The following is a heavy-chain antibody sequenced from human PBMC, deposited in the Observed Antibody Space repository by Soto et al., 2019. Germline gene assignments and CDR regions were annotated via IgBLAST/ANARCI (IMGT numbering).Heavy chain of an antibody. D-gene: IGHD1-26*01. Sequence: QVQFVQSGAEEKKPGASVKVSCKTSGYTFTNYAIHWVRQAPAQRLEWVGWINSGNGNTKYSQTFQGRVTITRDTPASTADMELSSLRSEDTAVYYCARVGQWGGMDVWGQGTTVTVSS. V-gene: IGHV1-3*05. J-gene: IGHJ6*02. CDR2: INSGNGNT. CDR3: ARVGQWGGMDV. CDR1: GYTFTNYA.